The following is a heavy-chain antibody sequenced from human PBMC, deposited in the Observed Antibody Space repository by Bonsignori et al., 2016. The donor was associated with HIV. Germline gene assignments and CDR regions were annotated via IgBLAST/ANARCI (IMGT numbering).Heavy chain of an antibody. CDR2: LHSSGTT. V-gene: IGHV4-39*01. Sequence: QLRLQESGPGLVKPSETLSLTCNVSGGSMRSSSYYWGWIRQPPGKGLEWVGSLHSSGTTYFNPSLKSRVTISADMSKNQFFLNLSSVTAADTAVYFCALCTISHYYIGRLGQGKHGRRVL. CDR1: GGSMRSSSYY. J-gene: IGHJ6*03. CDR3: ALCTISHYYIGR.